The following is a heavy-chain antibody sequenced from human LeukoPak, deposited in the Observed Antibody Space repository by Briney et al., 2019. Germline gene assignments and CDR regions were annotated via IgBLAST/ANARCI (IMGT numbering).Heavy chain of an antibody. V-gene: IGHV4-59*01. Sequence: SETLSLTCTVSGGSISSYYWSWIRQPPGKGLEWIGYIYYSGSTNYKPSLKSRVTISVETSKNQFSLKLRSVTAADTAVYYCASFGYSYGPDYWGQGTLVTVSS. CDR1: GGSISSYY. CDR2: IYYSGST. J-gene: IGHJ4*02. CDR3: ASFGYSYGPDY. D-gene: IGHD5-18*01.